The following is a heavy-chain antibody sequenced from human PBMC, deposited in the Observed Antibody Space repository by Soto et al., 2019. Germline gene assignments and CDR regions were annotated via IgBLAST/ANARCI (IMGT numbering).Heavy chain of an antibody. Sequence: QVQLVQSGAEVKKPGSSVKVSCKASGGTFSTYSVGWVRQAPGQGLEWMGRIVPVLGLVDYAQEFQGRVTLSADKSTGSAHLALNSLSCGDTPVYYSAPGVGVVPAPATALNRFATWGQGTLVAVSS. CDR3: APGVGVVPAPATALNRFAT. CDR2: IVPVLGLV. J-gene: IGHJ5*02. V-gene: IGHV1-69*02. CDR1: GGTFSTYS. D-gene: IGHD1-26*01.